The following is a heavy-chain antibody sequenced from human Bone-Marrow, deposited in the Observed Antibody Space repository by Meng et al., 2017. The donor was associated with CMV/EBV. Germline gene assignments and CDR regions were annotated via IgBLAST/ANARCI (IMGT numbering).Heavy chain of an antibody. CDR2: ISSSGSTI. Sequence: LSCADSGFTFSDYYMSWIRQAPGKGLEGVSYISSSGSTIYYAASVKGRFTISRDNAKNSLYLQMNSLRAEDTAVYYCVRVEDYFGCNWGQGTLVTVSS. D-gene: IGHD3-10*01. J-gene: IGHJ4*02. CDR3: VRVEDYFGCN. CDR1: GFTFSDYY. V-gene: IGHV3-11*01.